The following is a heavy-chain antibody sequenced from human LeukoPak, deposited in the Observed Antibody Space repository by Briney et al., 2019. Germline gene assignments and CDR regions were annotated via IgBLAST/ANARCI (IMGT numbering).Heavy chain of an antibody. CDR2: ISGNGGYT. CDR3: AAQGTTTGGFDP. CDR1: GFTFSTYA. D-gene: IGHD1/OR15-1a*01. J-gene: IGHJ5*02. V-gene: IGHV3-64*01. Sequence: GGSLRLSCAASGFTFSTYAMLWVRQAPGKGLEYVSSISGNGGYTYYASSVKGRITISRDNSKNTLFLQMGSLRAEDMAVYYCAAQGTTTGGFDPWGQGTLVTVSS.